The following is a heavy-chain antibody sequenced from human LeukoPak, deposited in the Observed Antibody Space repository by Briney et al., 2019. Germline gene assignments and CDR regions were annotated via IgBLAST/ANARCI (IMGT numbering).Heavy chain of an antibody. CDR2: T. J-gene: IGHJ5*02. Sequence: SETLSLTCSVSGGSISSGSYYWGWIRQPPGKGLEWIGTTDYNPSLKSRVTITIDTSKKQFSLNLTSVTAADTAVYYCAGHESGYCSGGICYPTTWFDPWGQGALVTVSS. CDR3: AGHESGYCSGGICYPTTWFDP. D-gene: IGHD2-15*01. CDR1: GGSISSGSYY. V-gene: IGHV4-39*01.